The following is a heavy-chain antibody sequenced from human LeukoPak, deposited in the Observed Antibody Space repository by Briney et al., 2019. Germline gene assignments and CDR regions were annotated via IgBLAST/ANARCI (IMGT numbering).Heavy chain of an antibody. J-gene: IGHJ6*03. D-gene: IGHD2-8*01. CDR3: ARLNRLYCTNGVCYKTGFYYYYMDV. CDR1: GSTFSSYE. Sequence: GGSLRLSCAASGSTFSSYERNWVRQAPGKGLEWVSYISSSGSTIYYADSVKGRFTISRDNAKNSLYLQMNSLRAEDTAVYYCARLNRLYCTNGVCYKTGFYYYYMDVWGKGTTVTVSS. CDR2: ISSSGSTI. V-gene: IGHV3-48*03.